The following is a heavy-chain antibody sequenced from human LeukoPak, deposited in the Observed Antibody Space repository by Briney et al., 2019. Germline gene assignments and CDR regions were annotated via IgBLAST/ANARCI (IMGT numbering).Heavy chain of an antibody. D-gene: IGHD5-18*01. CDR3: ARATAMVSEGFDY. CDR2: ISSSGSTI. Sequence: GGSPRLSCAASGFTFSDYYMSWIRQAPGKGLEWVSYISSSGSTIYYADSVKGRFTISRDNAKNSLYLQMNSLRAEDTAVYYCARATAMVSEGFDYWGQGTLVTVSS. V-gene: IGHV3-11*01. CDR1: GFTFSDYY. J-gene: IGHJ4*02.